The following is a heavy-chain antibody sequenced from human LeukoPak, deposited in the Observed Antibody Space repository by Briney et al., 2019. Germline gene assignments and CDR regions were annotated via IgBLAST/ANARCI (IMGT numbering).Heavy chain of an antibody. D-gene: IGHD2-2*01. V-gene: IGHV3-30-3*01. J-gene: IGHJ4*02. CDR3: ARGSCSSTSCYPLN. CDR2: ISYDGSNK. Sequence: PGGSLRLSCAASGFTFSSYAMHWVRQAPGKGLEWVAVISYDGSNKYYADSVKGRFTISRDNSKNTLYLQMNSLRAEDTAVYYCARGSCSSTSCYPLNWGQGTLVTVSS. CDR1: GFTFSSYA.